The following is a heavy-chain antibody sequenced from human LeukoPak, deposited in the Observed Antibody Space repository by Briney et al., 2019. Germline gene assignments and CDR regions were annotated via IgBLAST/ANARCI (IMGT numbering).Heavy chain of an antibody. CDR1: GFTFGSYA. D-gene: IGHD3-10*01. V-gene: IGHV3-23*01. J-gene: IGHJ3*02. CDR3: ARDLSPRFLLWFGEFYDAFDI. CDR2: ISGSGGST. Sequence: GGSLRLSCAASGFTFGSYAMYWVRQAPGKGLEWVSGISGSGGSTFYADSVKGRFTISRDNSENTVYLQMNSLRADDTAVYYCARDLSPRFLLWFGEFYDAFDIWGQGTMVTVSS.